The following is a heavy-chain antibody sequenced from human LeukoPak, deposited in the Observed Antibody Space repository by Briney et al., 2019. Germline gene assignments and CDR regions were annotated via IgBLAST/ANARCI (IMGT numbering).Heavy chain of an antibody. Sequence: PGGSLRLSCAASGFTFSSYAMSRVRQAPGKGLEWVSAISGSGGSTYYADSVKGRFTISRDNSKNTLYLQMNSLRAEDTAVYYCAKGSCSSTSCRIDYWGQGTLVTVSS. J-gene: IGHJ4*02. CDR3: AKGSCSSTSCRIDY. D-gene: IGHD2-2*01. V-gene: IGHV3-23*01. CDR1: GFTFSSYA. CDR2: ISGSGGST.